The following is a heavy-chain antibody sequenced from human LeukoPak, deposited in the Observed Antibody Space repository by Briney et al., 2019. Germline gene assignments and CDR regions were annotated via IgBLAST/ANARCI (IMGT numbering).Heavy chain of an antibody. D-gene: IGHD3-22*01. J-gene: IGHJ3*02. Sequence: GASVKVSCKASGYTFTSYYMHWVRQAPGQGLEWMGIINPSGGSTSYAQKFQGRVTMTRDTSTSTVYMELSSLRSEDTAVYYCAREGEYESSGKSDQMAFDIWGQGTMVTVSS. V-gene: IGHV1-46*01. CDR1: GYTFTSYY. CDR2: INPSGGST. CDR3: AREGEYESSGKSDQMAFDI.